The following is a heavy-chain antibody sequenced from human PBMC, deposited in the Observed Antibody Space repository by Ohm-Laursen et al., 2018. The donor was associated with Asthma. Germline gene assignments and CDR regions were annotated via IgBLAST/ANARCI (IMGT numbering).Heavy chain of an antibody. J-gene: IGHJ4*02. CDR2: ISYDGSNK. CDR3: AKDQGD. Sequence: SLRLSCTASGFTFSDYYMSWIRQAPGKGLEWVAVISYDGSNKYYADSVKGRFTISRDNSKNTLYLQMNSLRAEDTAVYYCAKDQGDWGQGTLVTVSS. V-gene: IGHV3-30*18. CDR1: GFTFSDYY.